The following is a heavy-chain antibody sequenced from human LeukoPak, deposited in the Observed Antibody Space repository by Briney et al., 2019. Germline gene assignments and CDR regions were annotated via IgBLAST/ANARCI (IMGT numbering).Heavy chain of an antibody. CDR3: AKDLYSLGPSYLTTGTLDY. J-gene: IGHJ4*02. CDR2: IRYDGSNK. V-gene: IGHV3-30*02. D-gene: IGHD4-17*01. Sequence: GGSLRLSCAASGFTFSSYGMHLVRQAPGKGLEWVAFIRYDGSNKYYADSVKGRFTISRDNSKNTLYLQMNSLRAEDTAVYYCAKDLYSLGPSYLTTGTLDYWGQGTLVTVSS. CDR1: GFTFSSYG.